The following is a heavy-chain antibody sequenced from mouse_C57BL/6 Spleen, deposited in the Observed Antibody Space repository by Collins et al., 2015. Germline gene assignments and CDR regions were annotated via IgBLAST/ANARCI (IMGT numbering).Heavy chain of an antibody. D-gene: IGHD2-4*01. CDR2: IWNGGST. CDR1: GFSLTSYG. CDR3: AGKEDYDGTFFAY. Sequence: QVQLKQSGPGLVQPSQSLSITCTVSGFSLTSYGVHWVRQSPGKGLEWLGVIWNGGSTDYNVAFISRLSISKDNSKSQVFFKMNSLQADDTAIYYCAGKEDYDGTFFAYWGQGTLVTVSA. V-gene: IGHV2-2*01. J-gene: IGHJ3*01.